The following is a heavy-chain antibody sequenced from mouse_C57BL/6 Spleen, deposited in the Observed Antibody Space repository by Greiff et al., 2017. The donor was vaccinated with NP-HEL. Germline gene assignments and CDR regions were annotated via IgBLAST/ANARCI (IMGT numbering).Heavy chain of an antibody. Sequence: QVQLKESGAELVRPGASVTLSCKASGYTFTDYEMHWVKQTPVHGLEWIGAIDPETGGTAYNQKFKGKAILTADKSSSTAYMELRSLTSEDSAVYYCTRGGNDYDRGYFDVWGTGTTVTVSS. CDR3: TRGGNDYDRGYFDV. J-gene: IGHJ1*03. CDR2: IDPETGGT. D-gene: IGHD2-4*01. V-gene: IGHV1-15*01. CDR1: GYTFTDYE.